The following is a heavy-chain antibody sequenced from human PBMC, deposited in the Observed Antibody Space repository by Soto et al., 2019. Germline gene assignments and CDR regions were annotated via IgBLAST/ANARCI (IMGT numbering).Heavy chain of an antibody. CDR2: IWYDGTQK. D-gene: IGHD4-17*01. J-gene: IGHJ4*02. V-gene: IGHV3-33*01. Sequence: GGSLRLSCEASGFTFNTYSMHWVRQPPGKGLEWLAAIWYDGTQKYYADSVKGRFIISRDNSKKTLYLEMNSLRAEDTAVYYCARAGGTTVTGLWHFDSWGQGTLVTVSS. CDR1: GFTFNTYS. CDR3: ARAGGTTVTGLWHFDS.